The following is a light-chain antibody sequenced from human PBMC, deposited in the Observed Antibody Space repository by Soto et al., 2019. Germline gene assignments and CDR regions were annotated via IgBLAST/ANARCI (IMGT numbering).Light chain of an antibody. CDR1: SSDVGGYNY. CDR3: SSYAGSNILV. V-gene: IGLV2-8*01. CDR2: EVT. Sequence: QSVLTQPPSASWSPGQSVTISCTGTSSDVGGYNYVSWYQQHPGKVPKLMIYEVTKRPSGVPDRFSGSKSGNTASLTVSGLQAEDEADYYCSSYAGSNILVFGGGTKLTVL. J-gene: IGLJ3*02.